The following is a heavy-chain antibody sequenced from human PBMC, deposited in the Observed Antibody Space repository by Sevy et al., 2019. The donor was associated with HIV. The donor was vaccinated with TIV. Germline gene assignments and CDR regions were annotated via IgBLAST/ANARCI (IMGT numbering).Heavy chain of an antibody. V-gene: IGHV3-15*01. CDR1: GFTFSNAW. CDR3: TTESDPPYFDY. CDR2: IKSKTEGGTT. J-gene: IGHJ4*02. Sequence: GGSLRLSCAASGFTFSNAWMSWVRQAPGKGLEWVGRIKSKTEGGTTDYAAPVKGRFTISREDSKNTPYLQMNSLKTEDTAVYYCTTESDPPYFDYWGQGTLVTVSS. D-gene: IGHD2-21*01.